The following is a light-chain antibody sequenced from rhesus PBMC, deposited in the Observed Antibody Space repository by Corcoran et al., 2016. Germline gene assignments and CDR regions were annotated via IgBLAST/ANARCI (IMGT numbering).Light chain of an antibody. Sequence: IQMTQSPSSLSASLGDTVTIPCRASQSISSWLAWYQPKPGKAPNLLIYKASTLQSGVPSRFLGSGSGTDFTLTISCLQSEDFATDFCQQYDSWPYSFGRGTKVEIK. J-gene: IGKJ2*01. CDR3: QQYDSWPYS. CDR2: KAS. CDR1: QSISSW. V-gene: IGKV1-22*01.